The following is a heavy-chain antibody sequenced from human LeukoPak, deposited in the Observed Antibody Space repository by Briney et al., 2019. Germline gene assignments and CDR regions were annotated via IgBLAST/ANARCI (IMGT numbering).Heavy chain of an antibody. D-gene: IGHD3-22*01. CDR2: ISYDGSNK. J-gene: IGHJ6*02. V-gene: IGHV3-30-3*01. CDR3: ARTLVVVMYYGMDV. Sequence: GGSPRLSCAASGFTFSSYAMHWVRQAPGKGLEWVAVISYDGSNKYYADSVKGRFTISRDNSKNTLYLQMNSLRAEDTAVYYCARTLVVVMYYGMDVWGQGTTVTVSS. CDR1: GFTFSSYA.